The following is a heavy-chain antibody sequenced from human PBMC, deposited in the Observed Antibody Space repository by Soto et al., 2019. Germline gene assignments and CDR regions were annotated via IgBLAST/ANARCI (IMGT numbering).Heavy chain of an antibody. CDR3: ARVPRGYSYGYPVL. Sequence: SETLSLTCAVYGGSISSSSYYWGWIGQAPGKGLEWVVSIYYSGSTYYNPSLKSLVTISVETSKSQFPLKLSSVTAADTAVYYCARVPRGYSYGYPVLGGQGTLVPVSS. D-gene: IGHD5-18*01. V-gene: IGHV4-39*01. J-gene: IGHJ4*02. CDR2: IYYSGST. CDR1: GGSISSSSYY.